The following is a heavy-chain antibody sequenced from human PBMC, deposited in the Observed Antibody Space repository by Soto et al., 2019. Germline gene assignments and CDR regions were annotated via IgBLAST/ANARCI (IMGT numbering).Heavy chain of an antibody. CDR1: GFTFTSSA. V-gene: IGHV1-58*01. CDR3: AAVPVAGTAYFDY. J-gene: IGHJ4*02. CDR2: IVVGSGNT. Sequence: SVKVSCKASGFTFTSSAVQWVRQARGQRLEWIGWIVVGSGNTNYAQKFQERVTITRDMSTSTAYMELSSLRSEDTAVYYCAAVPVAGTAYFDYWGQGTLVTVSS. D-gene: IGHD6-19*01.